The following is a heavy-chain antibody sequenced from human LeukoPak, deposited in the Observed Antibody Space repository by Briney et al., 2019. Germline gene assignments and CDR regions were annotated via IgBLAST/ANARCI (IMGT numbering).Heavy chain of an antibody. Sequence: ASVRVSCKVSGYTLTELSMHWVRQAPGKGLEWMGGFDPEDGETIYAQKFQGRVTMTEDTSTDTAYMELSSLRSEDTAVYYCATGLYGDRCFDYWGQGTLVTVSS. J-gene: IGHJ4*02. CDR1: GYTLTELS. CDR3: ATGLYGDRCFDY. V-gene: IGHV1-24*01. CDR2: FDPEDGET. D-gene: IGHD4-17*01.